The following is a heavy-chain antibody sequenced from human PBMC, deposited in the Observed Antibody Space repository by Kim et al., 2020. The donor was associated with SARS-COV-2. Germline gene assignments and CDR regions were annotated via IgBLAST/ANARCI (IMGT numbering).Heavy chain of an antibody. Sequence: ADPVKGRFTNSRDNSKNTLYLQMNSLRAEDTAVYYCAKDPEQWLVRAFDIWGQGTMVTVSS. D-gene: IGHD6-19*01. J-gene: IGHJ3*02. CDR3: AKDPEQWLVRAFDI. V-gene: IGHV3-23*01.